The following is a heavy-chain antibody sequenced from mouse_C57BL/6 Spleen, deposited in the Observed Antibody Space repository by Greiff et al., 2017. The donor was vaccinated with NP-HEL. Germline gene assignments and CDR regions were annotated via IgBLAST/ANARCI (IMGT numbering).Heavy chain of an antibody. Sequence: LQQSGAELVMPGASVKLSCKASGYTFTSYWMHWVKQRPGQGLEWIGEIDPSDSYTNYNQKFKGKSTLTVDKSSSTAYMQLSSLTSEDSAVYYCARGGYYGSSFLWYFDVWGTGTTVTVSS. J-gene: IGHJ1*03. V-gene: IGHV1-69*01. D-gene: IGHD1-1*01. CDR1: GYTFTSYW. CDR2: IDPSDSYT. CDR3: ARGGYYGSSFLWYFDV.